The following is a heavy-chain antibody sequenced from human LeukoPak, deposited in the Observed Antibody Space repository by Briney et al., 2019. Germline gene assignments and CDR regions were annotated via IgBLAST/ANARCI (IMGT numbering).Heavy chain of an antibody. V-gene: IGHV3-33*01. D-gene: IGHD3-22*01. J-gene: IGHJ4*02. CDR3: ARERHAPGYYDSSGYYAFDY. Sequence: GGSLRLSCAASGFTFSSYGMHWVRQAPGKGLEWVAVTWYDGGNKYYADSVKGRFTISRDNSKNTLYPQMNSLRAEDTAVYYCARERHAPGYYDSSGYYAFDYWGQGTLVTVSS. CDR1: GFTFSSYG. CDR2: TWYDGGNK.